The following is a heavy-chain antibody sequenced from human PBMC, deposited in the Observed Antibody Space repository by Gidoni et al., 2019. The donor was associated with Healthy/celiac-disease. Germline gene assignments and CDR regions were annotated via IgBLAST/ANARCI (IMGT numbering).Heavy chain of an antibody. CDR3: ARVYSSSWEEYFDY. V-gene: IGHV3-21*01. D-gene: IGHD6-13*01. CDR1: GLHFSSYS. CDR2: ISSSSSYI. Sequence: EVQLVGSGGGLVKPGGSLRLSCAASGLHFSSYSMNWVRQAPGKGLQWVSSISSSSSYIYYADSVKGRFTISRDNAKNSLYLQMNSLRAEDTAVYYCARVYSSSWEEYFDYWGQGTLVTVSS. J-gene: IGHJ4*02.